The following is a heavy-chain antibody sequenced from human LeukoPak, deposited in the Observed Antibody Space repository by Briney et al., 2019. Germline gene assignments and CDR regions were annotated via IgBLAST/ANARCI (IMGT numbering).Heavy chain of an antibody. CDR3: ARDRGYCRSTSCYSYWFDS. CDR1: GFTFSSYG. CDR2: ISGSGGST. D-gene: IGHD2-2*03. Sequence: GGSLRLSCAASGFTFSSYGMSWVRQAPGKGLEWVSAISGSGGSTYYADSVKGRFTISRDNSKNTLYLQMNSLRGEDTAVYYCARDRGYCRSTSCYSYWFDSWGQGTLVTVSS. J-gene: IGHJ5*01. V-gene: IGHV3-23*01.